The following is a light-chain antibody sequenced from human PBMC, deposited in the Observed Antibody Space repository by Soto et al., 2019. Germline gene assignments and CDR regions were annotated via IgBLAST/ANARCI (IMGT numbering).Light chain of an antibody. V-gene: IGKV3-15*01. CDR3: QQYNNWPRT. CDR1: QSVRSN. Sequence: EIVMTQSPATLSVSPGERATLSCRASQSVRSNLAWYQQKPGQAPRLLIYGAYTRATGIPARFSGSGSGKEFTLTNSSLQSEDVAVYYCQQYNNWPRTFGQGTKVEIK. J-gene: IGKJ1*01. CDR2: GAY.